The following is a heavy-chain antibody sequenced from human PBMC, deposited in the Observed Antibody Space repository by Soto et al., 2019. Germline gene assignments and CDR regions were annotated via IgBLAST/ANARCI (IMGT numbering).Heavy chain of an antibody. CDR2: ISYDGSNK. Sequence: GGSLRLSCAASGFTFSSYAMHWVRQAPGKGLEWVAVISYDGSNKYYADSVKGRFTISRDNSKNTLYLQMNSLRAEDTAVYYCARDWKYQLLYLNYYYGMDVWGQETTVTVSS. CDR1: GFTFSSYA. CDR3: ARDWKYQLLYLNYYYGMDV. D-gene: IGHD2-2*02. V-gene: IGHV3-30-3*01. J-gene: IGHJ6*02.